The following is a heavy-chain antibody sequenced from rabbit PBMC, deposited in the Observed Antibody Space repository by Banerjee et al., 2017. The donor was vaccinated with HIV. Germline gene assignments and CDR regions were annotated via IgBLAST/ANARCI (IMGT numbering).Heavy chain of an antibody. Sequence: QSLEESGGDLVKPGASLTLTCTASGFSFSSSYYMCWVRQAPGKGLEWIACIYAGSSGSTYYASWAKGRFTISKTSSTTVTLQMTSLTAADTATYFCARGPSDLYYTYGYAGYAYATLWGPGTLVTVS. CDR1: GFSFSSSYY. CDR3: ARGPSDLYYTYGYAGYAYATL. D-gene: IGHD6-1*01. J-gene: IGHJ4*01. CDR2: IYAGSSGST. V-gene: IGHV1S40*01.